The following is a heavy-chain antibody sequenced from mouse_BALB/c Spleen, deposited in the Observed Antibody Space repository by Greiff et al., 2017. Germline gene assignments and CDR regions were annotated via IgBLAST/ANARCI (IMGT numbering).Heavy chain of an antibody. D-gene: IGHD1-1*01. V-gene: IGHV3-2*02. J-gene: IGHJ1*01. CDR3: ARPYGRDWYFDV. CDR1: GYSITSDYA. CDR2: ISYSGST. Sequence: VQLKESGPGLVKPSQSLSLTCTVTGYSITSDYAWNWIRQFPGNKLEWMGYISYSGSTSYNPSLKSRISITRDTSKNQFFLQLNSVTTEDTATYYCARPYGRDWYFDVWGAGTTVTVSS.